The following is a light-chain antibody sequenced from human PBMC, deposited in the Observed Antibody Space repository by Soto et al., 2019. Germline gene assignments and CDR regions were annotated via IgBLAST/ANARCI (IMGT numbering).Light chain of an antibody. CDR3: MQALQTPRT. Sequence: DIVMTQSPLSLPVTPGEPASISCRSSQSLLHSNGHNYLDWHLQKPGQSPQLLIYLGSNRASGVPDRFSGSGSGTEFTLKISRVEAEDVAVYYCMQALQTPRTFGQGTKVEIK. V-gene: IGKV2-28*01. J-gene: IGKJ1*01. CDR1: QSLLHSNGHNY. CDR2: LGS.